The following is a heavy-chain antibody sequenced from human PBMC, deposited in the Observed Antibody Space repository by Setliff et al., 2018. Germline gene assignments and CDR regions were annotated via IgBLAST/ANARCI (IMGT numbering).Heavy chain of an antibody. D-gene: IGHD3-16*02. Sequence: PSEILSLTCTVSGGSMNNNYWTWIRQPPGKRLEWIGYIYYSGTTNYNPSLKSRVTISVDTSKNQFSLKLSSVTAADTAVYYCASSPTFGGVIVDYWGQGTLVTVSS. CDR3: ASSPTFGGVIVDY. CDR2: IYYSGTT. CDR1: GGSMNNNY. J-gene: IGHJ4*02. V-gene: IGHV4-59*08.